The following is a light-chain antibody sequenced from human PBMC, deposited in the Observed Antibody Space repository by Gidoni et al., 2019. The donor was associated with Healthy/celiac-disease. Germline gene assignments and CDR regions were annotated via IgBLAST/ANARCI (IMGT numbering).Light chain of an antibody. J-gene: IGKJ2*01. V-gene: IGKV1-5*03. Sequence: DIQMTQSPSTLSASVGDRVTITCRASQSISSWLAWYQQKPGKAPKLLIYKASSLKSGVPSRFSGSGSGTEFTLTISSLQPDDFATYYCQQYNSYSPPYTFGQGTKLEIK. CDR3: QQYNSYSPPYT. CDR2: KAS. CDR1: QSISSW.